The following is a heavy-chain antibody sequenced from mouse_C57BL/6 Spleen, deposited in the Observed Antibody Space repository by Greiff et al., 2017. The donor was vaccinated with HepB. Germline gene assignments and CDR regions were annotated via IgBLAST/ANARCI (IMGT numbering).Heavy chain of an antibody. D-gene: IGHD2-1*01. CDR3: AGNYGYYYAMDY. Sequence: DAGGGLVQPKGSLKLSCAASGFRFNTYAMNWVRQAPGKGLEWVARIRSKSNNYATYYADSVKDRFTISRDDSESMLYLQMNNLKTEDTAMYYCAGNYGYYYAMDYWGQGTSVTVSS. J-gene: IGHJ4*01. CDR1: GFRFNTYA. V-gene: IGHV10-1*01. CDR2: IRSKSNNYAT.